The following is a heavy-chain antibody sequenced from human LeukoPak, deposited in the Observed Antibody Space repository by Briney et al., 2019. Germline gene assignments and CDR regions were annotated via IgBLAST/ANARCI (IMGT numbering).Heavy chain of an antibody. Sequence: GGSLRLSCAASGFTFSSYSMNWVRQAPGKGLEWVSSISGGSYTYHADSMKGRFTISRDNAKNSLYLQMNSLRAEDTAVYYCARDLVYDSSGYYFGDAFDIWGQGTMVTVSS. J-gene: IGHJ3*02. CDR3: ARDLVYDSSGYYFGDAFDI. CDR2: ISGGSYT. V-gene: IGHV3-21*01. D-gene: IGHD3-22*01. CDR1: GFTFSSYS.